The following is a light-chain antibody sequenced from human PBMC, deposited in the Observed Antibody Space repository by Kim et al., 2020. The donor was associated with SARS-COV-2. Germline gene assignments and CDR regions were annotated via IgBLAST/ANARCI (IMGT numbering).Light chain of an antibody. CDR3: QSADSSGTWV. Sequence: VSPGQTARITCSGDALPKQYAYWYQQKPGQAPVLVIYKDSERPSGIPERFSGSSSGTTVTFTISGVQAEDEADYYCQSADSSGTWVFGGGTQLTVL. CDR1: ALPKQY. V-gene: IGLV3-25*03. J-gene: IGLJ3*02. CDR2: KDS.